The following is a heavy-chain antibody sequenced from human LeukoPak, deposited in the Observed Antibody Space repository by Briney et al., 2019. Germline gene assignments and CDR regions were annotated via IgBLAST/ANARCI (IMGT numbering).Heavy chain of an antibody. CDR3: ARDSESYYGSGSCSPTGGMDV. D-gene: IGHD3-10*01. CDR2: IYYSGST. Sequence: SETLSLTCAVYGGSFSGYYWSWIRQPPGKGLEWIGYIYYSGSTNYNPSLKSRVTISVDTSKNQFSLKLSSVTAADTAVYYCARDSESYYGSGSCSPTGGMDVWGQGTTVTVSS. CDR1: GGSFSGYY. V-gene: IGHV4-59*01. J-gene: IGHJ6*02.